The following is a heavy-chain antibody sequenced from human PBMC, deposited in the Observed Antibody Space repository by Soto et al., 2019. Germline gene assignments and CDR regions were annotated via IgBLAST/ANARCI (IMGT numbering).Heavy chain of an antibody. V-gene: IGHV4-61*01. D-gene: IGHD3-16*02. J-gene: IGHJ6*02. CDR2: IYYSGST. Sequence: QVQLQESGPGLVKPSETLSLTCTVSGGSVSSGSYYWSWIRQRPGKGLEWIGYIYYSGSTNYNPSLKSRVTISVDTSKNQFSLKLSSVTAADTAVYYCARDMITFGGVIVNYYYYGMDVWGQGTTVTVSS. CDR1: GGSVSSGSYY. CDR3: ARDMITFGGVIVNYYYYGMDV.